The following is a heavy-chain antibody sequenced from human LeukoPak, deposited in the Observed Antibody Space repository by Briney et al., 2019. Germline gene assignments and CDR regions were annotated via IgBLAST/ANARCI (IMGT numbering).Heavy chain of an antibody. CDR3: ARQGTAAGWFDP. J-gene: IGHJ5*02. CDR1: GFTFSSYA. D-gene: IGHD6-13*01. Sequence: PGGSLRLSCAASGFTFSSYAMHWVRQAPGKGLEWVAVISYDGSNKYYADSVKGRFTISRDNSKNTLYLQMNSLRPEDTAEYYCARQGTAAGWFDPWGQGTLVTVSS. V-gene: IGHV3-30*04. CDR2: ISYDGSNK.